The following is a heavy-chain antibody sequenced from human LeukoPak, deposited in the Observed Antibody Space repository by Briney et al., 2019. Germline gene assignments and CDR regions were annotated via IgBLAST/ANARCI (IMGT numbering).Heavy chain of an antibody. CDR1: VFTLSSYG. V-gene: IGHV3-23*01. D-gene: IGHD5-24*01. CDR3: AKLGRDGYLCYYYYMDV. J-gene: IGHJ6*03. Sequence: GGSLRLSCGAYVFTLSSYGMSWVRRAPGKGLEWVSAISGSGGSTYYADCVKGRLTISRDNSKNTLYPQMNSLRAEDTAVYYCAKLGRDGYLCYYYYMDVWGKGTTVTVSS. CDR2: ISGSGGST.